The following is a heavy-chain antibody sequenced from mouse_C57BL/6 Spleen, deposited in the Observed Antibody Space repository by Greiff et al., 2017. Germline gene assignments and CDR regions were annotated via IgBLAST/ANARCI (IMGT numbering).Heavy chain of an antibody. Sequence: QVQLQQSGAELVRPGTSVKVSCKASGYAFTNYLIEWVKQRPGQGLEWIGVINPGSGGTNYNEKFKGKATLTADKSSSTAYMQLSSLTSEDSAVYFWARDSYYYGSSYTWFAYWGQGTLVTVSA. D-gene: IGHD1-1*01. CDR3: ARDSYYYGSSYTWFAY. CDR1: GYAFTNYL. J-gene: IGHJ3*01. CDR2: INPGSGGT. V-gene: IGHV1-54*01.